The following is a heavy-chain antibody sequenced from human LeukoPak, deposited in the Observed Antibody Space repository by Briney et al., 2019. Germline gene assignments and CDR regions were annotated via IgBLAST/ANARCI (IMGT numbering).Heavy chain of an antibody. CDR3: ARHTSKLRFLEWLPSGWFDP. Sequence: SETLSLTCTVSGYSISSGYYWGWIRQPPGKGLEWIGSIYHSGSTYYNPSLKSRVTISVDTSKNQFSLKLSSVTAADTAVYYCARHTSKLRFLEWLPSGWFDPWGQGTLVTVSS. CDR1: GYSISSGYY. D-gene: IGHD3-3*01. J-gene: IGHJ5*02. CDR2: IYHSGST. V-gene: IGHV4-38-2*02.